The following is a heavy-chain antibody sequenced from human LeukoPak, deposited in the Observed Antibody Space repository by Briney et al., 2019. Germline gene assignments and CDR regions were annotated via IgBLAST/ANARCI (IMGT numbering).Heavy chain of an antibody. D-gene: IGHD5-12*01. CDR1: GFTFSSYW. CDR2: IKQDGSEK. CDR3: ARSGSGYAFGFDY. J-gene: IGHJ4*02. V-gene: IGHV3-7*01. Sequence: GGSLRLSCAASGFTFSSYWMSWVRQAPGKGLEWVANIKQDGSEKYYVDSVKDRFTISRDNAKNSLYLQMNSLRAEDTAVYYCARSGSGYAFGFDYWGQGTLVTVSS.